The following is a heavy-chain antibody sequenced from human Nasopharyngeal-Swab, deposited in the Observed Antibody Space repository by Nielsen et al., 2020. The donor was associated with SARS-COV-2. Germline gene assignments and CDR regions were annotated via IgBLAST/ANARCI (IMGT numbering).Heavy chain of an antibody. D-gene: IGHD6-25*01. CDR3: ARTSSGRRFDY. CDR1: AGSFSGYY. CDR2: INHSGST. J-gene: IGHJ4*02. Sequence: SETLSLTCAVYAGSFSGYYWSWIRQPPGKGLEWIGEINHSGSTNYNPSLKSRVTISVDTSKNQFSLKLSSVTAADTAVYYCARTSSGRRFDYWGQGTLVTVSS. V-gene: IGHV4-34*01.